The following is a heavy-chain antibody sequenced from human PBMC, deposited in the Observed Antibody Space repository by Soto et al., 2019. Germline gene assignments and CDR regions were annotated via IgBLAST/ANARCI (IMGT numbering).Heavy chain of an antibody. Sequence: ASVKVSCKASGYTFTSYYMHWVRQAPGQGLEWMGIINPSGGSTSYAQKFQGRVTMTRDTSTSTVYMELSSLRSEDTAVYYCARELPEYSSSPSAGYWGQGTLVTVSS. D-gene: IGHD6-6*01. CDR3: ARELPEYSSSPSAGY. J-gene: IGHJ4*02. CDR1: GYTFTSYY. V-gene: IGHV1-46*01. CDR2: INPSGGST.